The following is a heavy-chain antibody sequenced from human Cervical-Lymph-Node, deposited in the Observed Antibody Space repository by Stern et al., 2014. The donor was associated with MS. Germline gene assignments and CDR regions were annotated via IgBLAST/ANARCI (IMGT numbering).Heavy chain of an antibody. CDR3: AKEKAFLEQWLAD. J-gene: IGHJ4*02. CDR2: ISWNSGSL. CDR1: GFTFDDCG. V-gene: IGHV3-9*01. D-gene: IGHD6-19*01. Sequence: EVQLVQSGGGLVQPGRSLRLSCAASGFTFDDCGMHWVRQAPGNGLEWVSGISWNSGSLGYADSVKGRFTISRDNAKNSLYLQMDNLRPEDTALYYCAKEKAFLEQWLADWGQGTLVTVSS.